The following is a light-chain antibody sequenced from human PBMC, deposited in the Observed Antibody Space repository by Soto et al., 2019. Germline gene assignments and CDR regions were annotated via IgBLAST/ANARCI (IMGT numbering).Light chain of an antibody. J-gene: IGKJ2*01. V-gene: IGKV3-15*01. Sequence: EILMTQSQATLSFSPGERATVSCRASQRISSNLAWYQQKPGQAPRLLIYGASTRATVVPARFSGGGSGTEFTLTISSLPSEDFAVYFYQQYKDWPPSTSGQGTKLEIK. CDR3: QQYKDWPPST. CDR2: GAS. CDR1: QRISSN.